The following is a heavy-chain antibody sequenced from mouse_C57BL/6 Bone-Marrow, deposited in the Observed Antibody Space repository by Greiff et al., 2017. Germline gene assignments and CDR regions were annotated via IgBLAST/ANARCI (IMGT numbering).Heavy chain of an antibody. CDR1: GFTFSNYW. D-gene: IGHD2-1*01. CDR2: IRLKSDNYET. Sequence: EVKVEESGGGLVQPGGSMKLSCVASGFTFSNYWMNWVRQSPEKGLEWVAQIRLKSDNYETHYAESVKGRLTISRDDSKSSVYLQMNTLRAEDTGIYSCTYYGNSAWFAYWGQGTLVTVSA. V-gene: IGHV6-3*01. J-gene: IGHJ3*01. CDR3: TYYGNSAWFAY.